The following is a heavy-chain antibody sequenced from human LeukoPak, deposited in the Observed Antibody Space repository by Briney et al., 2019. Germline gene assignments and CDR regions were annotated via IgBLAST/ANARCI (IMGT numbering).Heavy chain of an antibody. D-gene: IGHD3-3*01. V-gene: IGHV1-69*05. CDR2: IIPIFGTA. J-gene: IGHJ4*02. CDR1: GYTFTSYG. CDR3: AREVGVRYIDY. Sequence: SVKVSCKASGYTFTSYGISWVRQAPGQGLEWMGRIIPIFGTANYAQKFQGRVTITTDESTSTAYMELSSLRSEDTAVYYCAREVGVRYIDYWGQGTRVTVSS.